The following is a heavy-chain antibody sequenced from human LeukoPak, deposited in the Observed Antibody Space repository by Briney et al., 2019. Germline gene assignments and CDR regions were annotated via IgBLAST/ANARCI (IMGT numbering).Heavy chain of an antibody. CDR2: INAGNGNT. J-gene: IGHJ4*02. V-gene: IGHV1-3*01. CDR3: ARDRIAVAGTTLGY. D-gene: IGHD6-19*01. CDR1: GYTFTSYA. Sequence: ASVKVSCKASGYTFTSYAMRWVRQAPGQRLEWMGWINAGNGNTKYSQKFQGRVTITRDTSASTAYMELSSLRSEDTAVYYCARDRIAVAGTTLGYWGQGTLVTVSS.